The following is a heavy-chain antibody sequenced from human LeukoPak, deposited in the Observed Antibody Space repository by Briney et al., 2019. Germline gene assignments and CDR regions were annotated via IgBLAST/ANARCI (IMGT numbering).Heavy chain of an antibody. CDR3: AREGYSYGFDY. D-gene: IGHD5-18*01. V-gene: IGHV1-69*06. CDR1: GGTFSSYA. CDR2: IIPIFGTA. Sequence: SVKVSCKASGGTFSSYAISWVRQAPGQGLEWMGGIIPIFGTANYAQKSQGRVTITADKSTSTAYMELSSLRSEDTAVYYCAREGYSYGFDYWGQGTLVTVSS. J-gene: IGHJ4*02.